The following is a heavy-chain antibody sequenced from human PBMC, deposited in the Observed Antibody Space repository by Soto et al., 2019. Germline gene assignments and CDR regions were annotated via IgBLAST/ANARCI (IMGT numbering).Heavy chain of an antibody. V-gene: IGHV3-9*01. D-gene: IGHD6-19*01. CDR3: AKALRLAFDAFEF. CDR2: ITWNSGTI. Sequence: EVQLVESGGGLVQPGRSLRLSCAASGFTFDDYAMHWVRQAPGKGLEWVSGITWNSGTIEYADSVKGRFTISRDNSKNSLYLQMNSLRPEDTALYYCAKALRLAFDAFEFWGQGTMVTVSS. CDR1: GFTFDDYA. J-gene: IGHJ3*01.